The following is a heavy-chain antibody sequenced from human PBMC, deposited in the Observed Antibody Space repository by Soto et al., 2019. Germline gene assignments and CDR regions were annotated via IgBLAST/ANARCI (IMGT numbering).Heavy chain of an antibody. CDR1: GYSFTSYW. CDR3: GRDYYDSGLSTYFDY. J-gene: IGHJ4*02. D-gene: IGHD3-22*01. V-gene: IGHV5-51*01. CDR2: IYPGDSDT. Sequence: GESLKISCKGSGYSFTSYWIGWVRQMPGKGLEWMGIIYPGDSDTRYSPSFQGQVTISADKSISTAYLQWSSLKASDTAMYYCGRDYYDSGLSTYFDYWGQGTLVTVSS.